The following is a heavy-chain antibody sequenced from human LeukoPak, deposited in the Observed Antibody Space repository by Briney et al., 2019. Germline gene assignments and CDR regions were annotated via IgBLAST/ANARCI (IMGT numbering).Heavy chain of an antibody. V-gene: IGHV4-4*07. J-gene: IGHJ6*03. CDR1: GGSISSYY. CDR3: ARYFSQWLGNYYYYYMDV. Sequence: SETLSLTXTVSGGSISSYYWSWIRQPAGKGLEWIGRIYTSGSTNYNPSLKSRVTMSVDTSKNQFSLKLSSVTAADTAVYYCARYFSQWLGNYYYYYMDVWGKGTTVTVSS. CDR2: IYTSGST. D-gene: IGHD6-19*01.